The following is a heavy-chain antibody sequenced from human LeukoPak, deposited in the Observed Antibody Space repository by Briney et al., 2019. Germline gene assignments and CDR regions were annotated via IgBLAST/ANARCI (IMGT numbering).Heavy chain of an antibody. J-gene: IGHJ5*02. CDR2: INPNSGGT. D-gene: IGHD3-22*01. V-gene: IGHV1-2*02. Sequence: ASVKVSCKASGYTFTGYYMHWVRQAPGQGLEWMGWINPNSGGTNYAQKFQGRVTMTRDTSISTAYMELSRLRSDDTAVYYCARDPYYYDSSGYYYEVNWFDPWGQGTLVTVSS. CDR1: GYTFTGYY. CDR3: ARDPYYYDSSGYYYEVNWFDP.